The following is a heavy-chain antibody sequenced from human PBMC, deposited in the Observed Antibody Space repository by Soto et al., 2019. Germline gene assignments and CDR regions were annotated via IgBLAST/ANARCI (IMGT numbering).Heavy chain of an antibody. J-gene: IGHJ4*02. CDR3: ARLYSSGWYGPGRY. Sequence: EVPLVESGGGVVRPGGSLRLSCAASGFTFDDYGMSWVRQAPGKGLEWVSGINWNGGSTGYADSVKGRFTISRDNAKNSLYLQMNSLRAADTALYYCARLYSSGWYGPGRYWGQGTLVTVSS. CDR1: GFTFDDYG. D-gene: IGHD6-19*01. V-gene: IGHV3-20*04. CDR2: INWNGGST.